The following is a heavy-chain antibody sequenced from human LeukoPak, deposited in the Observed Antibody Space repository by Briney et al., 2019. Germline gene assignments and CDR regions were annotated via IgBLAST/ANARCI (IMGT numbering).Heavy chain of an antibody. J-gene: IGHJ3*02. V-gene: IGHV4-39*01. D-gene: IGHD1-26*01. Sequence: SETLSLTCTVSGGSISSSSYYWGWIRQPPGKGLGWIGCIYYTGSTYYNPSLNSRVTISVDTSKNQLSLKLSSVTAADTAVYYCASDIVGATHDAFDIWGQGTMVTVSS. CDR2: IYYTGST. CDR3: ASDIVGATHDAFDI. CDR1: GGSISSSSYY.